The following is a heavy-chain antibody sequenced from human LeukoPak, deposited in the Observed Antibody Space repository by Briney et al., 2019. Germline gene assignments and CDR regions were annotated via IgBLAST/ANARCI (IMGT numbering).Heavy chain of an antibody. J-gene: IGHJ6*03. Sequence: GGSLRLSCAASGFTFSSYAMSWVRQAPGKGLEWVSAISGSGGSTYHADSVKGRFTISRDNSKNTLFLQVNSLRAEDTAVYYCAKGGAVSSKSITMIRGTRRYYYYMDVWGKGTTVTISS. CDR3: AKGGAVSSKSITMIRGTRRYYYYMDV. CDR2: ISGSGGST. D-gene: IGHD3-10*01. CDR1: GFTFSSYA. V-gene: IGHV3-23*01.